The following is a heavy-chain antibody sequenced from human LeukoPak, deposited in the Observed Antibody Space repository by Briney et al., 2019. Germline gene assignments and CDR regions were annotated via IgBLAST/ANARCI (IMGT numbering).Heavy chain of an antibody. V-gene: IGHV3-30*18. CDR1: GFTFSSHG. Sequence: PGRSLRLSCAASGFTFSSHGMHWVRQAPGKGLEWVAVISYDGSNKYYADSVKGRFTISRDNSKNTLYLQMNSLRAEDTAVYYCAKDLTVTTFAYYYYYGMDVWGKGTTVTVSS. CDR3: AKDLTVTTFAYYYYYGMDV. J-gene: IGHJ6*04. CDR2: ISYDGSNK. D-gene: IGHD4-17*01.